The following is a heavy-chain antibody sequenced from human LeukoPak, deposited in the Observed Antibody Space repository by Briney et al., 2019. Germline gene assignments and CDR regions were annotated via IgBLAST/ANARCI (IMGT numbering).Heavy chain of an antibody. CDR2: IYSGGST. D-gene: IGHD6-19*01. Sequence: GGSLRLSCAASGFTVSSNYMSWVRQAPGKGLEWVSVIYSGGSTYYADSVKGRFTISRDNSKNTLYLQMNSLRAEDTAVYYCARDRPVADTIQQTRYTSYGIDVWGQGTTVTVSS. V-gene: IGHV3-53*01. CDR1: GFTVSSNY. J-gene: IGHJ6*02. CDR3: ARDRPVADTIQQTRYTSYGIDV.